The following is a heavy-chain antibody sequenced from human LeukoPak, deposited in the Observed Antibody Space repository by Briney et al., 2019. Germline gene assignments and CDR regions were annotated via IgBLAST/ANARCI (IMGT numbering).Heavy chain of an antibody. Sequence: GGALRLSCAASVFTFSSYGRHWVRQAPGQGLEWVAFIRYDGSNKYYADSVKGRFTISRDNSKNTLYLQMNSLRAEDTAVYYCAKERGFDYWGQGTLVTVSS. J-gene: IGHJ4*02. V-gene: IGHV3-30*02. CDR3: AKERGFDY. CDR2: IRYDGSNK. CDR1: VFTFSSYG.